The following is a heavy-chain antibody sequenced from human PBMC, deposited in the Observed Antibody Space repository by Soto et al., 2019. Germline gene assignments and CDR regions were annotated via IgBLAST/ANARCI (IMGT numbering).Heavy chain of an antibody. D-gene: IGHD3-10*01. Sequence: GGSLRLSCSASGFTFSGYDMHWVRQATGKGLEWVSAIGTAGDTYYPGSVKGRFTISRENAKNSLYLQMNSLRAGDTAVYYCARDIKEEGPADYYYYYMDVWGKGTTVTVSS. CDR3: ARDIKEEGPADYYYYYMDV. J-gene: IGHJ6*03. CDR1: GFTFSGYD. V-gene: IGHV3-13*01. CDR2: IGTAGDT.